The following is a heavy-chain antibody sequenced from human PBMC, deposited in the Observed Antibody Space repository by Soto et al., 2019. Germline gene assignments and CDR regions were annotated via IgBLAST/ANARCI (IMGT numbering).Heavy chain of an antibody. V-gene: IGHV3-23*01. CDR1: GFSFSTYA. J-gene: IGHJ4*02. D-gene: IGHD2-15*01. Sequence: GWSLRLSCAVSGFSFSTYAMGWVHQTPGKGLEWGSGFSGSGGSTYHADSVKGRFTISRDNSRDTLYLQMNSLRADDTAVYYCAKCGGLGTPRGIGSVSCPIDYWGQGVLATVSS. CDR3: AKCGGLGTPRGIGSVSCPIDY. CDR2: FSGSGGST.